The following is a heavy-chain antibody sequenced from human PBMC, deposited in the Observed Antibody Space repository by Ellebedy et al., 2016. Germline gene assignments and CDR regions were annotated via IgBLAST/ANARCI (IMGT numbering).Heavy chain of an antibody. Sequence: GGSLRLXXAASGFPFSSYWMSWVRQAPGKGLEWVANIREDGGKTEYADSVRGRFTISRDNPKNSVYLQLNSLRVEDTAVYYCAKDVFHGYFEIWGRGSLVTVSS. V-gene: IGHV3-7*04. J-gene: IGHJ2*01. CDR3: AKDVFHGYFEI. CDR2: IREDGGKT. D-gene: IGHD2/OR15-2a*01. CDR1: GFPFSSYW.